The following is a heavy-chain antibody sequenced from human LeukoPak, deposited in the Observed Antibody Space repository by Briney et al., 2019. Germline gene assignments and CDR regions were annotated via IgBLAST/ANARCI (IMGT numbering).Heavy chain of an antibody. V-gene: IGHV4-59*01. Sequence: SETLSLTCTASGGSISSYYWSWIRQPPGKGLEWIGYIYYSGSTNYNPSLKSRVTISVDTSKNQFSLKLSSVTAADTAVYYCARRGPAHYDILTGTYYGMDVWGQGTTVTVSS. D-gene: IGHD3-9*01. CDR3: ARRGPAHYDILTGTYYGMDV. CDR2: IYYSGST. CDR1: GGSISSYY. J-gene: IGHJ6*02.